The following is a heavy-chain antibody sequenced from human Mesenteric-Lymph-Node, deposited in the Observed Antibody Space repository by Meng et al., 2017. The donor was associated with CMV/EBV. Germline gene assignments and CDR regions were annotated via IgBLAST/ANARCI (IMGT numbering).Heavy chain of an antibody. CDR2: ISYDGSEK. J-gene: IGHJ4*02. Sequence: AASGFTFNNYAVHWVRQAPGKGLEWVALISYDGSEKYEDSVKGRFTISRDKSKNTLYLQMSSLRAEDTAVYFCARDRSGVGSEGLDYWGQGTLVTVSS. V-gene: IGHV3-30*04. CDR1: GFTFNNYA. D-gene: IGHD3-10*01. CDR3: ARDRSGVGSEGLDY.